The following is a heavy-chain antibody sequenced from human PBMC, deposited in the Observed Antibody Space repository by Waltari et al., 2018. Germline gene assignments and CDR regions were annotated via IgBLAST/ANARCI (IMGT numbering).Heavy chain of an antibody. CDR1: GFTFSSYS. CDR2: IMSSSSYI. V-gene: IGHV3-21*01. CDR3: AREDSSGYHPSPDY. J-gene: IGHJ4*02. Sequence: EVQLVESGGGLVKPGGSLRLSCAASGFTFSSYSMNWVRQAPGKGREWVSSIMSSSSYIYYADSVKGRVTISRDNAKNSLYLQMNSLRAEDTAVYYCAREDSSGYHPSPDYWGQGTLVTVSS. D-gene: IGHD3-22*01.